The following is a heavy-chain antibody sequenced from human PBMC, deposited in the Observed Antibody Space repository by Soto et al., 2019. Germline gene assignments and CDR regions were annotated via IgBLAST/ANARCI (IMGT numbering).Heavy chain of an antibody. CDR2: IIPIFGTA. V-gene: IGHV1-69*05. D-gene: IGHD2-8*01. CDR3: ATVRAGGDAFDI. Sequence: SVKVSCKASGGTFSSYAISWVRQAPGQGLEWVGGIIPIFGTANYAQKFQGRVTITRNTSISTAYMELSSLRSEDTAVYYCATVRAGGDAFDIWGQGTMVTVSS. CDR1: GGTFSSYA. J-gene: IGHJ3*02.